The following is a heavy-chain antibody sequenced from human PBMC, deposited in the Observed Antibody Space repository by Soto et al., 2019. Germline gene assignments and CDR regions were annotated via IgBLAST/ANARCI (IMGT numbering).Heavy chain of an antibody. CDR3: AKDRGYSYAVDWFDP. V-gene: IGHV3-23*01. CDR1: GFTFSSYA. D-gene: IGHD5-18*01. J-gene: IGHJ5*02. Sequence: EVQLLESGGGLVQPGGSLRLSCAASGFTFSSYAMSWVRQAPGKGLEWVSAISGSGGSTYYANSVKGRFTITRDNSKNTLYLQMNSLRAEDTAVYYCAKDRGYSYAVDWFDPWGQGTLVTVSS. CDR2: ISGSGGST.